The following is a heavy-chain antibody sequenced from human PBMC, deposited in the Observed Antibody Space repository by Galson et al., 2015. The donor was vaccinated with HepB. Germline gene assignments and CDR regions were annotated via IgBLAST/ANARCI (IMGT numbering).Heavy chain of an antibody. CDR2: IRSKAYGGTT. D-gene: IGHD2-15*01. CDR1: GFTFGDYA. J-gene: IGHJ6*03. Sequence: SLRLSCAASGFTFGDYAMSWFRQAPGKGLEWVGFIRSKAYGGTTEYAASVKGRFTISRDDSKSIAYLQMNSLKTEDTAVYYCTRGGAAGYYYYYYMDVWGKGTTVTVSS. CDR3: TRGGAAGYYYYYYMDV. V-gene: IGHV3-49*03.